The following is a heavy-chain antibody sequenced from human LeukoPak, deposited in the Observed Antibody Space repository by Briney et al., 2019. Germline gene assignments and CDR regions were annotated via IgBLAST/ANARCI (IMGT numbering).Heavy chain of an antibody. Sequence: PSETLSLTCTVSGGSISIFNWSWIRQPPGKGQEWIGDIYYSGTTNYNPSLKSRVTISLDTSKNQFSLRLSSVTAADTAVYYCARIDAVAATPTSFDYWGQGTLVTVSS. CDR3: ARIDAVAATPTSFDY. CDR2: IYYSGTT. CDR1: GGSISIFN. J-gene: IGHJ4*02. D-gene: IGHD6-19*01. V-gene: IGHV4-59*01.